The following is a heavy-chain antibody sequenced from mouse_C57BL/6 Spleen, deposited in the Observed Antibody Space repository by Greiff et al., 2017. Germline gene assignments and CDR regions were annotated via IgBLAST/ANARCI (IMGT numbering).Heavy chain of an antibody. CDR3: ARYSITTVVGAMDY. J-gene: IGHJ4*01. CDR1: GYAFSSSW. Sequence: VKLVESGPELVKPGASVKISCKASGYAFSSSWMNWVKQRPGKGLEGIGRIYPGDGDTNYNGKFKGKATLTADKSSSTAYMQLSSLTSEDSAVYFCARYSITTVVGAMDYWGQGTSVTVSS. CDR2: IYPGDGDT. D-gene: IGHD1-1*01. V-gene: IGHV1-82*01.